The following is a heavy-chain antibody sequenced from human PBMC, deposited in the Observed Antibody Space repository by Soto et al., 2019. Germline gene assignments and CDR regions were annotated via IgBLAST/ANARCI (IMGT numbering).Heavy chain of an antibody. D-gene: IGHD4-17*01. V-gene: IGHV3-23*01. CDR2: ISASGSRT. CDR1: GFTFNIYA. J-gene: IGHJ3*01. Sequence: EVQLLESGGGLVQPGGSLTLSCAASGFTFNIYAMSWVRQAPGKGLEWVSGISASGSRTFYADSVKGRFTVSRDFSKNTLSLQMDSLRAEDTAVYFCGKDPNGDYVGGFEFWGPGTMVTVSS. CDR3: GKDPNGDYVGGFEF.